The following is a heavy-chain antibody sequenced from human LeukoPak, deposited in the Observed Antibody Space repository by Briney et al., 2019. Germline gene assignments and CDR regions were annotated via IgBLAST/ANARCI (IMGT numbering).Heavy chain of an antibody. CDR1: GYTFTGYY. J-gene: IGHJ5*02. D-gene: IGHD3-9*01. V-gene: IGHV1-2*02. Sequence: ASVKVSCKASGYTFTGYYIHWVRQAPGQGLEWMGWIYPKSGGTNSAQKFQGRVTMTRDTSISTAYMELSRLKFDDTAVYHCARVSTSGYRDWLDPWGQGTLVTVSS. CDR3: ARVSTSGYRDWLDP. CDR2: IYPKSGGT.